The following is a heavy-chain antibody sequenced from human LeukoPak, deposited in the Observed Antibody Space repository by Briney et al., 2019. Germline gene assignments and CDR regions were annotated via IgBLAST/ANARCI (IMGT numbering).Heavy chain of an antibody. J-gene: IGHJ6*03. CDR2: ISSNGRSI. Sequence: GGSLRLSCAASGFTFSDYAMHWVRQSPGKELEYVSAISSNGRSIHYANSVEGRFTISRDNSQNTLYLQMDSLRAEDMAVYYCARALKDLRRRIGGTTTFEYYYYMDVWGKGTTVIISS. CDR1: GFTFSDYA. V-gene: IGHV3-64*01. CDR3: ARALKDLRRRIGGTTTFEYYYYMDV. D-gene: IGHD1-26*01.